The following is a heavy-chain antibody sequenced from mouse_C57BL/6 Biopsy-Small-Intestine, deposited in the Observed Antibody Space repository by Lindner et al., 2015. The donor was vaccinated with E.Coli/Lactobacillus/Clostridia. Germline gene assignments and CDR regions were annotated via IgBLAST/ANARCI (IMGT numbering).Heavy chain of an antibody. V-gene: IGHV2-9-1*01. Sequence: VQLQESGPGLVAPSQSLSITCTVSGFSLTNYGISWVRQPPGKGLEWLGIIWTGGGTNYNSALKSRLSINKDNSKSQVFLKMNSLQTDDTARYYCARGDYSNTYYFDYWGQGTTLTVSS. J-gene: IGHJ2*01. CDR1: GFSLTNYG. D-gene: IGHD2-5*01. CDR3: ARGDYSNTYYFDY. CDR2: IWTGGGT.